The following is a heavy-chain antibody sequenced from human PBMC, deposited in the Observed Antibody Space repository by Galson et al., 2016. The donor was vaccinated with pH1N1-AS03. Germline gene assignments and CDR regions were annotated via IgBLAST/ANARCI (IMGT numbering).Heavy chain of an antibody. Sequence: ETLSLTCTVSGGSISSYYWSWVRQPPGKGLEWIGYIYYSGSTNYNPSLKSRVTMSVDTSKNQLSLKLTSVTAADTAVYYCARRGGSGAPLFDYWGQGTLVTVSS. D-gene: IGHD6-19*01. V-gene: IGHV4-59*08. CDR1: GGSISSYY. J-gene: IGHJ4*02. CDR2: IYYSGST. CDR3: ARRGGSGAPLFDY.